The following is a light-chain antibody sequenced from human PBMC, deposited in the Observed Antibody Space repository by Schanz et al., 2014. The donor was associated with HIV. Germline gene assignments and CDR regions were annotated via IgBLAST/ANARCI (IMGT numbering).Light chain of an antibody. Sequence: QSALTQPPSVSGSPGQSVTISCTGTSSDVGSYNRVSWYQQPPGTAPKLMIYEVSNRPSGVSNRFSGSKSGNTASLTISGLQAEDEADYYCSSYTSSSTPWVFGGGTKLTVL. CDR3: SSYTSSSTPWV. V-gene: IGLV2-18*02. CDR1: SSDVGSYNR. J-gene: IGLJ3*02. CDR2: EVS.